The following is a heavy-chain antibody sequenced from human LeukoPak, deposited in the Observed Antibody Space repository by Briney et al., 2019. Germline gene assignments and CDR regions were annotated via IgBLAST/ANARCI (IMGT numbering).Heavy chain of an antibody. V-gene: IGHV4-61*01. CDR3: ARAPYDSSGYSLDY. CDR1: GGSIRSSYYY. D-gene: IGHD3-22*01. CDR2: IYYSGST. J-gene: IGHJ4*02. Sequence: SETLSLTCTVSGGSIRSSYYYWSWIRQPPGKGLECIGYIYYSGSTNYNPSLKSRVTISVDTSKNQFSLKLSSVTAADTAVYYCARAPYDSSGYSLDYWGQGTLVTVSS.